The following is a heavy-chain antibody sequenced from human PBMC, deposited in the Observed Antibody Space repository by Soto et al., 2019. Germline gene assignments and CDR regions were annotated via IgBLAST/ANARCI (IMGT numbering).Heavy chain of an antibody. D-gene: IGHD5-18*01. V-gene: IGHV3-23*01. Sequence: GVSLRLACAVSRFSLGSYSMRWVRQAQGEGLEWVSAISGSGGSTYYADSEKGRFTISRDNSKNTLYLQMNSLRAEDTAVYYCAKFSGYSYGSSAYFDYWGQGTLVTVSS. CDR1: RFSLGSYS. J-gene: IGHJ4*02. CDR3: AKFSGYSYGSSAYFDY. CDR2: ISGSGGST.